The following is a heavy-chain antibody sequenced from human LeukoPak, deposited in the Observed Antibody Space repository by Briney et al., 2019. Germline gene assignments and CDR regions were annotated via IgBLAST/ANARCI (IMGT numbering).Heavy chain of an antibody. D-gene: IGHD5-18*01. CDR1: GGSFSAYY. J-gene: IGHJ5*02. V-gene: IGHV4-34*01. CDR3: APRGDIDYSYVYRKWFDP. Sequence: SETLSLTCAVYGGSFSAYYWTWIRQPPGKGLEWIGEINHSGSSNYNSSLRSRVTISVDTSYKQFSLRLSSVTAADTAVYYCAPRGDIDYSYVYRKWFDPWGQGTRVTVSS. CDR2: INHSGSS.